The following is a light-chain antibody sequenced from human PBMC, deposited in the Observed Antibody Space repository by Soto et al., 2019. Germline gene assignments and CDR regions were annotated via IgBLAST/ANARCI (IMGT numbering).Light chain of an antibody. CDR3: QKYNSAPRT. V-gene: IGKV1-27*01. CDR2: AAS. CDR1: QGISNY. J-gene: IGKJ3*01. Sequence: IQITQSPSSLSASVGDRVTITCRASQGISNYLAWYQQKPGKVPKLLIYAASTLQSGVPSRFSGSGSGTDFTLTISGLQPEDVATYYCQKYNSAPRTFGPGTKWIS.